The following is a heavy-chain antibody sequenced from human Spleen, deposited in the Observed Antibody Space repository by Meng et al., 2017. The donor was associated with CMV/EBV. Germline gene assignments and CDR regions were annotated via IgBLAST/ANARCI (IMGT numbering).Heavy chain of an antibody. Sequence: DPFTTYGFHWVRQAPGQGLEWVGGLVPIFGTPTYAQKFRGRVTITADDSTSTAYMEVSSLTSEDTAVYFCASRSGNSDRWYTEYFQHWGQGTLVTVSS. CDR3: ASRSGNSDRWYTEYFQH. D-gene: IGHD6-13*01. V-gene: IGHV1-69*01. CDR2: LVPIFGTP. CDR1: DPFTTYG. J-gene: IGHJ1*01.